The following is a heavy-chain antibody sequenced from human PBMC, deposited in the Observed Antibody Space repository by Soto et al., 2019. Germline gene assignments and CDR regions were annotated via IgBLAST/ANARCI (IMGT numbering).Heavy chain of an antibody. J-gene: IGHJ4*02. D-gene: IGHD1-7*01. CDR3: TTENWNYVPFDY. V-gene: IGHV3-15*07. CDR2: IKSKTDGGTT. Sequence: GGSLRLSCAASGFTFSNAWMNWVRQAPGKGLEWVGRIKSKTDGGTTDYAAPVKGKFTISRDDSNNTLYLQMNSLKTEDTAVYYCTTENWNYVPFDYWGQGTLVTVSS. CDR1: GFTFSNAW.